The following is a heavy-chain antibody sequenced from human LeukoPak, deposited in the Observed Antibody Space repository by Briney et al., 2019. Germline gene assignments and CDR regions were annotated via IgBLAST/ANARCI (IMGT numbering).Heavy chain of an antibody. J-gene: IGHJ6*04. V-gene: IGHV3-64D*06. D-gene: IGHD2-15*01. Sequence: GGSLRLSCSASGFTFSSYAMHWVRQAPGKGLEYVSAISSNGGNTYYADSVKGRFTISRDNSKNTLYLQMSSLRAEDTAVYYCEKDPGRDYYYYGMDVWGKGTTVTVSS. CDR3: EKDPGRDYYYYGMDV. CDR1: GFTFSSYA. CDR2: ISSNGGNT.